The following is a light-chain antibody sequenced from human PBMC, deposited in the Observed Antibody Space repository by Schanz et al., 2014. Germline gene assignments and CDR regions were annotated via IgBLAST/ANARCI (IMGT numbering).Light chain of an antibody. CDR2: EGS. V-gene: IGLV2-23*01. Sequence: QSALTQPASVSGSPGQSITISCTGTSGDVGAYNYVSWYQHHPGKAPKLMIYEGSKRPSGVSNRFSGSGSGNTASLTISGLQAEDEADYYCCSYAGRPWVFGGGTKLTVL. J-gene: IGLJ3*02. CDR1: SGDVGAYNY. CDR3: CSYAGRPWV.